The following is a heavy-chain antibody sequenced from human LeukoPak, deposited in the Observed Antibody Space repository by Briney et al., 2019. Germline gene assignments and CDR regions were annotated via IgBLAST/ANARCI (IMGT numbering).Heavy chain of an antibody. CDR3: AKDHSSGWDERDH. CDR2: ISGSGGST. J-gene: IGHJ4*02. D-gene: IGHD6-19*01. CDR1: GFTFSSYA. Sequence: PGGSLRLSCAASGFTFSSYAMSWVRQAPGRGLEWVSAISGSGGSTYYADSVKGRFTISRDNSKNTLYLQMNSLRAEDTAVYYCAKDHSSGWDERDHWGQGTLVTVSS. V-gene: IGHV3-23*01.